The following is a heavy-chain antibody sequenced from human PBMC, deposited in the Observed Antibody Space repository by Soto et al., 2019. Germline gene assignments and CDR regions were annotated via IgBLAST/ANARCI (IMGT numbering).Heavy chain of an antibody. V-gene: IGHV1-69*01. CDR2: IMPIFDRT. CDR3: ATMVKLWTYFVS. CDR1: GGTFGSYA. J-gene: IGHJ4*02. Sequence: QVQLMQSGAEMKKPGSSVKVSCKASGGTFGSYAIGWVRQAPGQGLEWVGGIMPIFDRTNSAEKFQGRVTMTADESTNTAYMELASVRHEDTAVYYCATMVKLWTYFVSWGQGTLVSVSS. D-gene: IGHD1-1*01.